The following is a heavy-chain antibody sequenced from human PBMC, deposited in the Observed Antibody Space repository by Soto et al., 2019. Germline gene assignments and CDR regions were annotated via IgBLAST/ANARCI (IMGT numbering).Heavy chain of an antibody. CDR2: IYHSGST. CDR1: GGSISSSNW. Sequence: QVQLQESGPGLVKPSGTLSLTCGVSGGSISSSNWWSWVRQPPGKGLEWIGEIYHSGSTNYNPSLKRRVTISVDKSKNQFSLKLTSVTAADTAVYYCARDWAGSSGSSPSVFGDWGRGTLVTVSS. D-gene: IGHD3-22*01. J-gene: IGHJ4*02. CDR3: ARDWAGSSGSSPSVFGD. V-gene: IGHV4-4*02.